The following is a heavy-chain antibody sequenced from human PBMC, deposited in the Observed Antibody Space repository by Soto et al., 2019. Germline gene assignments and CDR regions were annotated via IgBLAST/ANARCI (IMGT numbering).Heavy chain of an antibody. V-gene: IGHV3-33*01. CDR3: AREGTYCSGGSCYPHFDD. D-gene: IGHD2-15*01. CDR1: GFTFSSYG. Sequence: QVQLVESGGGVVQPGRSLRLSCAASGFTFSSYGMHWVRQASGKGLEWVAVIWYDGSNKYYADSVKGRFTISRDNSKNTVYVQMNSVRAEDTAVYYCAREGTYCSGGSCYPHFDDWGQGTLVTVSS. CDR2: IWYDGSNK. J-gene: IGHJ4*02.